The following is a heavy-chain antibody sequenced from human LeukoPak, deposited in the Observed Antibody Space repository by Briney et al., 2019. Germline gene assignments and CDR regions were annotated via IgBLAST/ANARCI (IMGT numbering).Heavy chain of an antibody. D-gene: IGHD6-13*01. CDR1: GGSISSYY. CDR3: ARARISGYSDALDM. Sequence: SETLSLTCTVSGGSISSYYWMWIRQPAGKGLEWIGRIYSSGSTDYNPSLKSRVTMSVDTSKNQFSLKLRFVTAADAAVYYCARARISGYSDALDMWGQGTKVTVS. CDR2: IYSSGST. J-gene: IGHJ3*02. V-gene: IGHV4-4*07.